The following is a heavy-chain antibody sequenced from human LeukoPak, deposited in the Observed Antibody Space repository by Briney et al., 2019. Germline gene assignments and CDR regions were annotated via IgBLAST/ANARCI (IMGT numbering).Heavy chain of an antibody. V-gene: IGHV4-59*01. Sequence: SETLSLTCAVYGGSFSGYYWSWIRQPPGKGLEWIGYIYYSGSTNYNPSLKSRVTISVDTSKNQFSLKLSSVTAADTAVYYCARDFRYCSSTSCYGSWFDPWGQGTLVTVSS. CDR1: GGSFSGYY. CDR2: IYYSGST. D-gene: IGHD2-2*01. CDR3: ARDFRYCSSTSCYGSWFDP. J-gene: IGHJ5*02.